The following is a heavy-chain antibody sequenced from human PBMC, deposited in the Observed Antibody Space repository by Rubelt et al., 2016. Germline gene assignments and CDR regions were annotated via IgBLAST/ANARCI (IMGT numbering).Heavy chain of an antibody. CDR1: GGSFSGYY. CDR3: AGVWSGSGWVGD. J-gene: IGHJ4*02. Sequence: QVQLQQWGAGLLKPLETLSLTCAVYGGSFSGYYWSWIRQAPGKGLEWIGEINPGGSTNFIPSLTSRVTMSVDTSKNQFSLKLTCMTAADAAGDYGAGVWSGSGWVGDWGQGTLVTVSS. D-gene: IGHD6-19*01. CDR2: INPGGST. V-gene: IGHV4-34*01.